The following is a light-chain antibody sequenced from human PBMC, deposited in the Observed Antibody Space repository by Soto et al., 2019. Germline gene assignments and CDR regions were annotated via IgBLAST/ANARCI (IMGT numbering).Light chain of an antibody. Sequence: DIQMTQSPSSVSASVGDSVTITCRASQGINSWLAWYQQRSGEAPKLVIYAASSLQSGVPSRFSGSGSETDFTLTISSLQPEDFATYYCQQANTFPLTFGGGTKVEIK. CDR1: QGINSW. CDR3: QQANTFPLT. J-gene: IGKJ4*01. V-gene: IGKV1-12*01. CDR2: AAS.